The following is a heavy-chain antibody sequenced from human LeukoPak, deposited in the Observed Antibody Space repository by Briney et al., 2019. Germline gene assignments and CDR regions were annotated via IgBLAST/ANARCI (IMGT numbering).Heavy chain of an antibody. CDR1: GFTFDDYA. CDR3: ARVKGSGWYYFDY. CDR2: ISWNSGSI. Sequence: GRSLRLSCAASGFTFDDYAMHWVRQAPGKGLEWVSGISWNSGSIGYADSVKGRFTISRDNAKNSLYLQMNSLRAEDTALYYCARVKGSGWYYFDYWGQGTLVTVSS. J-gene: IGHJ4*02. V-gene: IGHV3-9*01. D-gene: IGHD6-19*01.